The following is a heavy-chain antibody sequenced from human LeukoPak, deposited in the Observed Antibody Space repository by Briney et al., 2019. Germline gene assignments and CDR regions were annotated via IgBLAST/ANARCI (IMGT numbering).Heavy chain of an antibody. CDR3: ARYSPPFDYFDY. CDR2: MNPNSGNT. CDR1: GYTFTSYD. Sequence: RASVKVSCKASGYTFTSYDINWVRQATGQGLEWMGWMNPNSGNTGYAQKFQGRVTMTRNTSISTAYMELSSLRSEDTAVYYCARYSPPFDYFDYWGQGTLVTVSS. D-gene: IGHD3-16*01. V-gene: IGHV1-8*01. J-gene: IGHJ4*02.